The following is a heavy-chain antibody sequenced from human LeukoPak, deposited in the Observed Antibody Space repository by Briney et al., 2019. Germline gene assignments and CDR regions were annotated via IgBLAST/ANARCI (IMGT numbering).Heavy chain of an antibody. CDR3: AKGENDYYDSSGYYYNYWYFDL. V-gene: IGHV3-23*01. CDR1: GFTFINYA. J-gene: IGHJ2*01. CDR2: ISGSGGST. Sequence: GGSLRLSCAASGFTFINYAMSWVRQAPGRGLQWVSAISGSGGSTFYADSVKGRFTISRDNSKNTLYLQMNSLRAEDTAVYYCAKGENDYYDSSGYYYNYWYFDLWGRGTLVTVSS. D-gene: IGHD3-22*01.